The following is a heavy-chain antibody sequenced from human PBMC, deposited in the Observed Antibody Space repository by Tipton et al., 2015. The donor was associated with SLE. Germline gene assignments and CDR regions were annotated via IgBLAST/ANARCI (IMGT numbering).Heavy chain of an antibody. CDR2: INHSGST. Sequence: TLSLTCAIYGWSFGDYYWSWIRQPPGKGLEWIGEINHSGSTNYNPSLKSRVTISLDTSKNQFSLRLTSVTAADTAVYYCARLGYPGDYWGQGTLVTVS. V-gene: IGHV4-34*01. CDR3: ARLGYPGDY. J-gene: IGHJ4*02. CDR1: GWSFGDYY. D-gene: IGHD6-25*01.